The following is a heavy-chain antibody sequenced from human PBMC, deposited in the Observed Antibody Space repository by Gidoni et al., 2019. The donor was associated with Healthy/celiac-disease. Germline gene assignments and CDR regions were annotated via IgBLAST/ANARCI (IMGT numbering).Heavy chain of an antibody. CDR1: GFTFSSYG. CDR2: ISYDGSNK. J-gene: IGHJ6*02. D-gene: IGHD2-15*01. CDR3: AKGKDLLDYYYYYGMDV. V-gene: IGHV3-30*18. Sequence: VQLVESGGGVVQPGRSLRLSCAASGFTFSSYGMHWVRQAPGKGLEWVAVISYDGSNKYYADSVKGRFTISRDNSKNTLYLQMNSLRAEDTAVYYCAKGKDLLDYYYYYGMDVWGQGTTVTVSS.